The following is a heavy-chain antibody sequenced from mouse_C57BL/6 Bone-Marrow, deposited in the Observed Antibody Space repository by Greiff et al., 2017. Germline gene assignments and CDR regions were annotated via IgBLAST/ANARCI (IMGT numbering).Heavy chain of an antibody. D-gene: IGHD1-1*01. CDR2: IYPGDGDT. J-gene: IGHJ2*01. CDR1: GYAFSSYW. V-gene: IGHV1-80*01. CDR3: ARSTTVAIDY. Sequence: QVQLKESGAELVKPGASVKISCKASGYAFSSYWMNWVKQRPGKGLEWIGQIYPGDGDTNYNGKFKGKATLTADKSSSTAYMQLSSLTSEDSAVYFCARSTTVAIDYWGQGTTLTVSS.